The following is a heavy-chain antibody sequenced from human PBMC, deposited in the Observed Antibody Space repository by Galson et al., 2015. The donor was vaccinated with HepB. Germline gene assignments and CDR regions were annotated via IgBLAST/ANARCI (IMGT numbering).Heavy chain of an antibody. Sequence: LRLSCAASGFTFSNAWMSWVRQAPGKGLEWVGRIKSKTDGGTTDYAAPVKGRFTISRDDSKNTLYLQMNSLKTEDTAVYYCTTPLVLRYFDWLFADYNAFDIWGQGTMVTVSS. CDR3: TTPLVLRYFDWLFADYNAFDI. CDR1: GFTFSNAW. V-gene: IGHV3-15*01. D-gene: IGHD3-9*01. CDR2: IKSKTDGGTT. J-gene: IGHJ3*02.